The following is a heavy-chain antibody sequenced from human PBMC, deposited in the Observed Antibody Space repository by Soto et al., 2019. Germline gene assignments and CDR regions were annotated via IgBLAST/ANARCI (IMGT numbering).Heavy chain of an antibody. V-gene: IGHV1-8*01. CDR2: MNPNSGNT. J-gene: IGHJ6*02. Sequence: QVQLVKSGAEVKKPGASVKVSCKASGCTFTNYDINWVRQATGQGLEWMGWMNPNSGNTGYAQKFQGRVTMTRNTSISTAYMGVSSLRSEDTAVYYCARGGVDCSGGSCYYYYGMDVWGQGTTVTVSS. D-gene: IGHD2-15*01. CDR1: GCTFTNYD. CDR3: ARGGVDCSGGSCYYYYGMDV.